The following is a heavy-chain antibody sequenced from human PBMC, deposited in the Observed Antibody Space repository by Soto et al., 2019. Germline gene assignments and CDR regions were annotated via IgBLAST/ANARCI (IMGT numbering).Heavy chain of an antibody. V-gene: IGHV5-51*01. Sequence: GESLKISCKGSGYSFTSYWIGWVRQMPGKGLEWMGIIYPGDSDTRYSPSFQGQVTISADKSISTAYLQWSSLKASDTAMYYCARHGIAAAGTFYYYGMDVWGQGTTVTVS. D-gene: IGHD6-13*01. CDR3: ARHGIAAAGTFYYYGMDV. J-gene: IGHJ6*02. CDR1: GYSFTSYW. CDR2: IYPGDSDT.